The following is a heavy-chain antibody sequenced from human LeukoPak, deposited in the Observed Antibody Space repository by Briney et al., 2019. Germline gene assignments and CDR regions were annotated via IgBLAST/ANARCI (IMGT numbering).Heavy chain of an antibody. CDR1: GFTFSSYW. Sequence: GGSLRLSCAASGFTFSSYWMHWVRQAPGKGLVWVSRINTDGSSTSYADSVKGRFTISRDNAKNTLYLQMNSLRAEDTALYYCARDPRYCSGGSCSPDAFDIWGQGTMVTVSS. V-gene: IGHV3-74*01. D-gene: IGHD2-15*01. CDR2: INTDGSST. CDR3: ARDPRYCSGGSCSPDAFDI. J-gene: IGHJ3*02.